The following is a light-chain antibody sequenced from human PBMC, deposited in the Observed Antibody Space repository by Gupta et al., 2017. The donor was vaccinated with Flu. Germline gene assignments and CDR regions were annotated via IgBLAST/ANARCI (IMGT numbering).Light chain of an antibody. J-gene: IGLJ1*01. CDR1: SSNIGAGFD. V-gene: IGLV1-40*01. Sequence: QSVLTQPPSVSGAQGQRVTISCTGSSSNIGAGFDVHWFQHLPGTAPKLLINGDNNRPSGVPDRFSASKSGTSASLAITGLQAEDEADYYCQSYDSSLDGLYVFGTGTKVTVL. CDR3: QSYDSSLDGLYV. CDR2: GDN.